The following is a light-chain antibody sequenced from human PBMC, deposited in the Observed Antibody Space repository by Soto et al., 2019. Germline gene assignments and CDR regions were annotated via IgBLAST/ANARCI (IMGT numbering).Light chain of an antibody. CDR2: GAS. CDR3: QQYGSSGT. Sequence: EKVMTQSPATLSLSLGERATLSCRASESVSNNLAWYHQRPGQAPRLLIYGASNRATGIPDRFSGSGSGTDFTLTISRLEPEDFAVYYCQQYGSSGTFGQGTKVDIK. CDR1: ESVSNN. J-gene: IGKJ1*01. V-gene: IGKV3-20*01.